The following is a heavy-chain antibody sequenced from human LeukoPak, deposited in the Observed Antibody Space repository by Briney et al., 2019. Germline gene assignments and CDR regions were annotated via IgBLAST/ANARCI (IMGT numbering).Heavy chain of an antibody. CDR3: ARVYSDWFDP. Sequence: SETLSLTCAVYGGSFSGYYWSWIRQPPGKGLEWIGEINHSGSTNYNPSLKSRVTISVDTSKNQFSLKLSSVTAADTAVYYCARVYSDWFDPWGQGTLVTVSS. V-gene: IGHV4-34*01. J-gene: IGHJ5*02. D-gene: IGHD5-18*01. CDR1: GGSFSGYY. CDR2: INHSGST.